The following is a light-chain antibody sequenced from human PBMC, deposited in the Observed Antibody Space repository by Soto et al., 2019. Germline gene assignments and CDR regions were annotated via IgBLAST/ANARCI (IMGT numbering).Light chain of an antibody. Sequence: DIQMTQSPSSLSASVGDRVTITCRASQSINNCLSWFQQKPGQAPKLLIYAASSLQSGVPSRFSGSGSGTDFILTIDSLQPEDFATYFCHQTYIAPATFRQGTKVGVK. CDR2: AAS. V-gene: IGKV1-39*01. CDR3: HQTYIAPAT. J-gene: IGKJ1*01. CDR1: QSINNC.